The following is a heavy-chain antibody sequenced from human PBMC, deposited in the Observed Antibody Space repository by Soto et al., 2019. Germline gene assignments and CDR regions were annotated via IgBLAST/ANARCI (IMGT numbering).Heavy chain of an antibody. CDR2: IHAGNGDT. CDR3: ARVPRYKSDIVEVPAVMFEDWFVP. V-gene: IGHV1-3*01. Sequence: QVQLVQSGAEVKKPGASVKVSCKASGYTFSTYAVQWVRQAPGQSLEWIGWIHAGNGDTKYSQKFHDRVTITRDTSASTTYMELSSLRSEDTAVYYCARVPRYKSDIVEVPAVMFEDWFVPWGQGTLVTVSS. CDR1: GYTFSTYA. J-gene: IGHJ5*02. D-gene: IGHD2-2*01.